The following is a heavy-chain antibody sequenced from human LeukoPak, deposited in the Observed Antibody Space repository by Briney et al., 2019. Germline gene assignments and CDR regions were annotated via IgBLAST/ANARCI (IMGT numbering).Heavy chain of an antibody. CDR3: VRVGGKNAFDS. Sequence: PGGPLSLSCAASGCTFSNYWMHWVRQAPGKGLVWGSFINSDGRSTGYADSGKGRFTISRDNAKNTVLLQMNSLRGDDTAVYYCVRVGGKNAFDSWGEGSMVTV. V-gene: IGHV3-74*01. CDR2: INSDGRST. J-gene: IGHJ3*02. CDR1: GCTFSNYW.